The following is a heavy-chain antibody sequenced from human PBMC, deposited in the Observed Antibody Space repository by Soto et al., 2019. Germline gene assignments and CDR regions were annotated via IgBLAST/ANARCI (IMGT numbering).Heavy chain of an antibody. D-gene: IGHD4-4*01. Sequence: SGPTLVKPTQTLTLTCTFSGFSLSTRGVGVGWIRQPPGKALEWLALIYWDDDQRYRPSLKNRLTITKDTSKNQVVLTMTNMDPVDTATYYCARRRNSNYGFDYWGQGTLVTVSS. CDR2: IYWDDDQ. V-gene: IGHV2-5*02. CDR1: GFSLSTRGVG. CDR3: ARRRNSNYGFDY. J-gene: IGHJ4*02.